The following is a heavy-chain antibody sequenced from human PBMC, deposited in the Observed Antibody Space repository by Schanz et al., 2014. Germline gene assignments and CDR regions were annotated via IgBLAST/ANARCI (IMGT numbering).Heavy chain of an antibody. Sequence: EVQLVESGGGLVQPGGSLRLSCVASGFTFSGSVMHWVRQASGKGLEWVSAISANDYDTYYAPSVKGRFTVSRDNAKNSLYLQMNSLRAEDTAVYYCARQRSYFYAMDVWGQGTTVTVSS. CDR2: ISANDYDT. J-gene: IGHJ6*02. V-gene: IGHV3-21*04. CDR3: ARQRSYFYAMDV. CDR1: GFTFSGSV.